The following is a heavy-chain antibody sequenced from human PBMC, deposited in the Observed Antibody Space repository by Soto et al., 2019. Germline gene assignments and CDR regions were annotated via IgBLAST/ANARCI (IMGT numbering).Heavy chain of an antibody. V-gene: IGHV3-30*18. CDR2: ISYDGSNK. Sequence: QVQLVESGGGVVQPGRSLRLSCAASGFTFSSYGMHWVRQAPGKGLEWVAVISYDGSNKYYADSVKGRFTISRDNSKNTLYLKMNSLRAEDTAVYYCAKDRVLRYFDWLFAPTYFDYWGQGTLVTVSS. D-gene: IGHD3-9*01. CDR3: AKDRVLRYFDWLFAPTYFDY. CDR1: GFTFSSYG. J-gene: IGHJ4*02.